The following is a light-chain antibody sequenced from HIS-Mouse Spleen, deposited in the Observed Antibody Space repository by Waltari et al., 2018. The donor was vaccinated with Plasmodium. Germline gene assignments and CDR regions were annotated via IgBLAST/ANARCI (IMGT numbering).Light chain of an antibody. V-gene: IGLV3-10*01. CDR2: EDS. CDR3: YSTDSSGNHRV. CDR1: ALPKKY. Sequence: SYELTQPPSVSVSPGQTARITCSGYALPKKYAYWYQQKSGQAPVRVIYEDSKRPPGIPERFSGSSSGTMATLTISGAQVEDEADYYCYSTDSSGNHRVFGGGTKLTVL. J-gene: IGLJ3*02.